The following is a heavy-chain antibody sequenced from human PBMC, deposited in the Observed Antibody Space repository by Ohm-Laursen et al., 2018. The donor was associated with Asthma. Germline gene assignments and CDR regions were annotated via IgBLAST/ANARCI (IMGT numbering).Heavy chain of an antibody. CDR2: MHSSGGA. D-gene: IGHD1-1*01. Sequence: GTLSLTCTVSGVSIRSYYWSWIRQPPGRGLEWIAYMHSSGGANYNPSLQSRVTLSADTSKNRVSLRLSFVSAADTALYFCARLDWTLSVFDYWGQEALVTVAS. CDR3: ARLDWTLSVFDY. CDR1: GVSIRSYY. J-gene: IGHJ4*02. V-gene: IGHV4-59*01.